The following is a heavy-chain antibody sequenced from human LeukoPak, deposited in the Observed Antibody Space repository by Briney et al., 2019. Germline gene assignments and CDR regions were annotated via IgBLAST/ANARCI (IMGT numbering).Heavy chain of an antibody. J-gene: IGHJ4*02. CDR1: GGSISSYY. Sequence: PSETLSLTCTVPGGSISSYYGSWIRQPPGKGLEWIGYIYYSGSTNYNPSLKSRVTISVDTSKNQFSLKLSSVTAADTAVYYCARGPREWLSWGQGTLVTVSS. CDR3: ARGPREWLS. D-gene: IGHD3-3*01. CDR2: IYYSGST. V-gene: IGHV4-59*01.